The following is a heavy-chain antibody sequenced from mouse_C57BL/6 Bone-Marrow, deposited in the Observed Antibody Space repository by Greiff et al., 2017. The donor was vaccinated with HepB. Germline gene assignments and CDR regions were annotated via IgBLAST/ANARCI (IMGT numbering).Heavy chain of an antibody. V-gene: IGHV2-2*01. Sequence: QVQLKESGPGLVQPSQSLSITCTVSGFSLTSYGVHWVRQSPGKGLEWLGVIWSGGSTDYNAAFISRLSISKDNSKSQVFFKMNSLQADDTAIYYCASITGTHWYFDVWGTGTTVTVSS. D-gene: IGHD4-1*01. J-gene: IGHJ1*03. CDR2: IWSGGST. CDR3: ASITGTHWYFDV. CDR1: GFSLTSYG.